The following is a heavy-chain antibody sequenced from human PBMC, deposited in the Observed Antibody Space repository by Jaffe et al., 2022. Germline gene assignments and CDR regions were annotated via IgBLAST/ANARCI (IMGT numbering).Heavy chain of an antibody. J-gene: IGHJ5*02. CDR2: IKPGGGTT. CDR3: ARGVNHDLLTDYNNWFDP. CDR1: GYSFTAYY. D-gene: IGHD3-9*01. Sequence: QMQLVQSGAEVKKPGASVKVSCKASGYSFTAYYIHWVRQAPGQGLEWMGIIKPGGGTTTYAQKFQGRVTMTRDTSTSTVYMELSSLRSADTAVYYCARGVNHDLLTDYNNWFDPWGQGTLVTVSS. V-gene: IGHV1-46*01.